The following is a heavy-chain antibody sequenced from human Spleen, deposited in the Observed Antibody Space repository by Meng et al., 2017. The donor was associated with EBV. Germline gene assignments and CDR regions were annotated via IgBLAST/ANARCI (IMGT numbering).Heavy chain of an antibody. D-gene: IGHD3-10*01. CDR2: ISHDGSQR. Sequence: QGEVVERGVGGVPPGRFMGLSCAAYGFTFSDYAMHWVRQAPGKGLEWVADISHDGSQRYYAESVKGRFTISRDNSKNTLYLQMDSLRNEDTAVYYCAKSPRGIQIWVLDFWGQGTLVTVSS. CDR1: GFTFSDYA. V-gene: IGHV3-30*18. J-gene: IGHJ4*02. CDR3: AKSPRGIQIWVLDF.